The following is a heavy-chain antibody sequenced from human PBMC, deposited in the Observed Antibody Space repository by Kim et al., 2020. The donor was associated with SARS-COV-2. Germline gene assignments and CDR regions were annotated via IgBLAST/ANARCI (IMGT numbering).Heavy chain of an antibody. J-gene: IGHJ4*02. CDR3: TSGPYYYDSAAYYHDD. CDR1: GLNFGDYA. D-gene: IGHD3-22*01. V-gene: IGHV3-49*03. CDR2: IRSKRYGETT. Sequence: GGSLRLSCTTSGLNFGDYAMSWFRQAPGKGLEWVAFIRSKRYGETTEYAASVKGRFPITRDDSKRIAYLQMNGLKTEDTAVYYCTSGPYYYDSAAYYHDDGGQGTLVTVSS.